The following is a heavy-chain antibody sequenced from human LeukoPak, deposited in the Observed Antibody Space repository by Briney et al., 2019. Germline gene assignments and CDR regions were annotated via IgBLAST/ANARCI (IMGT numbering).Heavy chain of an antibody. CDR2: IYYSGST. CDR3: ARVSHDYVWGSYRYHFDY. J-gene: IGHJ4*02. D-gene: IGHD3-16*02. Sequence: SETLSLTCTVSGGSISSGGYYWSWIRQHPGKGLEWIGYIYYSGSTYYNPSFKSRVTISVDTSKNQFSLKLSSVTAADTAVYYCARVSHDYVWGSYRYHFDYWGQGTLVTVSS. V-gene: IGHV4-31*03. CDR1: GGSISSGGYY.